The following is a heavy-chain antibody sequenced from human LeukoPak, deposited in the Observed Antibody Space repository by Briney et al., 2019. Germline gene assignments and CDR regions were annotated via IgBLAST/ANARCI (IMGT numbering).Heavy chain of an antibody. CDR1: GFTFSSYA. Sequence: GGSLRLSCAASGFTFSSYAMHWVRQAPGKGLEWVAVISYDGSNKYYADSVKGRFTISRDNSKNTLYLQMNSLRAEDTAVYYCARAPYYYDSSGYSHFDYWGQGTLVTVFS. CDR3: ARAPYYYDSSGYSHFDY. CDR2: ISYDGSNK. J-gene: IGHJ4*02. V-gene: IGHV3-30-3*01. D-gene: IGHD3-22*01.